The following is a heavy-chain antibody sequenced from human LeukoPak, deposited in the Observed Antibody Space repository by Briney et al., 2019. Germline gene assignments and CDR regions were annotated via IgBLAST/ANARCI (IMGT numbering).Heavy chain of an antibody. V-gene: IGHV3-53*04. CDR2: IYSGGST. J-gene: IGHJ2*01. Sequence: GGSLRLSCAASGFTVSSNYMSWVRQAPGKGLEWVSVIYSGGSTYYADSVKGRFTISRHNSKNTLYLQMNSLRAEDTAVYYCARDRTVDTDWYFDLWGRGTLVTVSS. CDR3: ARDRTVDTDWYFDL. D-gene: IGHD5-18*01. CDR1: GFTVSSNY.